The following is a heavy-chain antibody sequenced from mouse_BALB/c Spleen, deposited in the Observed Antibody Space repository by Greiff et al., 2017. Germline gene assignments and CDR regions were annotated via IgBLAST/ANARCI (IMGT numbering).Heavy chain of an antibody. CDR2: IYPGDGDT. CDR3: ARRSHYYGSSYGYFDY. V-gene: IGHV1-87*01. J-gene: IGHJ2*01. D-gene: IGHD1-1*01. CDR1: GYTFTSYW. Sequence: VMLVESGAELARPGASVKLSCKASGYTFTSYWMQWVKQRPGQGLEWIGAIYPGDGDTRYTQKFKGKATLTADKSSSTAYMQLSSLASEDSAVYYCARRSHYYGSSYGYFDYWGQGTTLTVSS.